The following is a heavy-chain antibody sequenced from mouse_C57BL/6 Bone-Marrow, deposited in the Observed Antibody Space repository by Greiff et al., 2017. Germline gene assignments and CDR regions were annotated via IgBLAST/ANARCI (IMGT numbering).Heavy chain of an antibody. J-gene: IGHJ3*01. D-gene: IGHD1-1*01. Sequence: VQLKESGGDLVKPGGSLKLSCAASGFTFSSYGMSWVRPTPDKRLEWVATISSGGSYTYYPDSVKGRFTISRDNAKNTLYLQMSSLKSEDTAMYYCARRTTVVWGQGTLVTVSA. V-gene: IGHV5-6*01. CDR1: GFTFSSYG. CDR2: ISSGGSYT. CDR3: ARRTTVV.